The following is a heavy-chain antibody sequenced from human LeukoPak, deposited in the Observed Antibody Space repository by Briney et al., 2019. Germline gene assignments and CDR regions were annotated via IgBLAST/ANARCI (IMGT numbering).Heavy chain of an antibody. J-gene: IGHJ6*04. CDR1: GGSFSGYY. CDR3: AKGHVLLWFGELFPPGHYGMDV. D-gene: IGHD3-10*01. Sequence: SETLSLTCAVYGGSFSGYYWSWIRQPPGKGLEWIGEINHSGSTNYNPSLKSRVTISVDTSKNQISLKLSSVTAADTAVYYCAKGHVLLWFGELFPPGHYGMDVWGKGTTVTVSS. CDR2: INHSGST. V-gene: IGHV4-34*01.